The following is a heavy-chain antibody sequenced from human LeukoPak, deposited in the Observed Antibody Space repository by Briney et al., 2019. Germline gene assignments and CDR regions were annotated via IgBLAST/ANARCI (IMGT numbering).Heavy chain of an antibody. CDR1: GGTFSSYA. CDR2: IIPIFGTA. CDR3: ARGHRSGYHWFDP. J-gene: IGHJ5*02. D-gene: IGHD5-12*01. Sequence: SVKVSCKASGGTFSSYAISWVRQAPGQGLEWMGGIIPIFGTANYAQKFQGRVTITADESTSTAYMELSSLRSEDTAVYYCARGHRSGYHWFDPWGQGTLVTVSS. V-gene: IGHV1-69*01.